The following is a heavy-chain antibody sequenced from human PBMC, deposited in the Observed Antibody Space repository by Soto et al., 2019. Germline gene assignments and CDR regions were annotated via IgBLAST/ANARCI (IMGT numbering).Heavy chain of an antibody. D-gene: IGHD3-22*01. CDR2: ISGSGGST. CDR1: GFTFSSYA. Sequence: GGSLRLSCAASGFTFSSYAMSWVRQAPGKGLEWVSAISGSGGSTDYADSGKGRLTISRDNSKNTLYLQMNSMRAEDTAVYSCAKSYDSSGYPAPNDYWGQGTLVTVSS. V-gene: IGHV3-23*01. J-gene: IGHJ4*02. CDR3: AKSYDSSGYPAPNDY.